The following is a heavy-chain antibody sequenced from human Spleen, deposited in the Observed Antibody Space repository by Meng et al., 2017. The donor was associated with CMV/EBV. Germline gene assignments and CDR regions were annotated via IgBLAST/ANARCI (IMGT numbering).Heavy chain of an antibody. J-gene: IGHJ5*02. D-gene: IGHD2-2*01. V-gene: IGHV3-11*01. Sequence: GGSLRLSCAASGFSFSDNYMTWIRQAPGKGLEWVSYISSSGTTIHYADSVKGRFIISRDDAKNSVYLQMNSLRAEDTAVYYCARSRGGSTSCPQCWFDPWGQGTLVTVSS. CDR3: ARSRGGSTSCPQCWFDP. CDR2: ISSSGTTI. CDR1: GFSFSDNY.